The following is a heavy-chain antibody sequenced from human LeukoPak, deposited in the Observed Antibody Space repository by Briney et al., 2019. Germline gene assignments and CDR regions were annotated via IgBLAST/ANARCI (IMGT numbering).Heavy chain of an antibody. Sequence: ASVKVSCKVSGYTLTELSMHWVRQAPGKGLEWMGGFDPEDGETIYAQKFQGRVTMTEDTSTDTAYMELSSLRSEDTAVYYCATVSGYYYDSSGYSLLYWGQGTLVTVSS. J-gene: IGHJ4*02. CDR1: GYTLTELS. D-gene: IGHD3-22*01. CDR2: FDPEDGET. CDR3: ATVSGYYYDSSGYSLLY. V-gene: IGHV1-24*01.